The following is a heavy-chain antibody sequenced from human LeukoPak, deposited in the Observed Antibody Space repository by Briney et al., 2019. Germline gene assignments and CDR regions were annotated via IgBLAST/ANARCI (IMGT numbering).Heavy chain of an antibody. D-gene: IGHD5-18*01. CDR3: ARGGGGFSHGRFDY. V-gene: IGHV4-59*01. CDR1: GGSISSYY. J-gene: IGHJ4*02. Sequence: PSETLSLTCTVSGGSISSYYWSWIRQPPGKGLEWIGYIYYSGRTNYKPSLKNRVTMSVDTSKNHFSLKLTSVTAADTAVYYCARGGGGFSHGRFDYWGLGTLVTVSS. CDR2: IYYSGRT.